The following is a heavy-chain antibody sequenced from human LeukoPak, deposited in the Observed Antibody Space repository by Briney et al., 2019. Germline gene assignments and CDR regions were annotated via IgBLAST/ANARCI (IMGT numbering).Heavy chain of an antibody. CDR1: GFTFSSSG. Sequence: GGSLRLSCAASGFTFSSSGMSWVRQAPGKGLEWVSGISERGAITNYADSVKGRFTISRDNAKNTLYLQMNSLRAEDTAVYYCVRIRYDSSGRYFDNWGQGTLVTVSS. CDR2: ISERGAIT. CDR3: VRIRYDSSGRYFDN. J-gene: IGHJ4*02. V-gene: IGHV3-23*01. D-gene: IGHD3-22*01.